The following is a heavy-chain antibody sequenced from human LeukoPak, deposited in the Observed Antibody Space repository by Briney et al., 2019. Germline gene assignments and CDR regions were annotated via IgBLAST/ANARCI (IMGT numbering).Heavy chain of an antibody. J-gene: IGHJ4*02. CDR2: ISRNGGTT. V-gene: IGHV3-64*01. CDR1: GFTFSSYG. D-gene: IGHD5-12*01. CDR3: AREALRGYSGYDPADYFDF. Sequence: QSGGSLRLSCAASGFTFSSYGMHWVRQAPGKGLEYVSAISRNGGTTDYAKSVKGRFTISRDNSKNTLYPQMGSLRAEDMAVYYCAREALRGYSGYDPADYFDFWGQGTLVTVSS.